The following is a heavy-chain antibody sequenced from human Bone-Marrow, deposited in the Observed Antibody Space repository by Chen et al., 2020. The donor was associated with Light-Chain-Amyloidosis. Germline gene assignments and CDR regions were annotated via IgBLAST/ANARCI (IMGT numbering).Heavy chain of an antibody. CDR3: AKAVARWLLLQPDY. J-gene: IGHJ4*02. CDR1: GFTFSSYG. V-gene: IGHV3-30*02. CDR2: IRHDGSNK. D-gene: IGHD5-12*01. Sequence: VQLLESGGGVVQPGGSLRLSCAASGFTFSSYGLHWVRQAPGKGLEWVAFIRHDGSNKYYADSVKGRFTISRDNSKNTLYLQMNSLRAEDTAVHFCAKAVARWLLLQPDYWGQGTLVTVSS.